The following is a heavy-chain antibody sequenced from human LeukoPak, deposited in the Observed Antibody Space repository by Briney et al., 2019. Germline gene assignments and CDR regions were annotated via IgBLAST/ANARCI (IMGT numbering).Heavy chain of an antibody. CDR2: ISYSGRT. Sequence: PSETLSLTCLVSGGSISDPYWGWIRQPPGKGLDWIGHISYSGRTNYNPSLKSRVTISLDTSRNQFSLKLTSVTAADTAVYYCARAHSSSWYMDYWGQGTLVTVSS. J-gene: IGHJ4*02. D-gene: IGHD6-13*01. V-gene: IGHV4-59*11. CDR1: GGSISDPY. CDR3: ARAHSSSWYMDY.